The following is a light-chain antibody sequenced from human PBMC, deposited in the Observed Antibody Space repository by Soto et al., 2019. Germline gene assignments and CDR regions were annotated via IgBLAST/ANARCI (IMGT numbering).Light chain of an antibody. V-gene: IGKV3-20*01. CDR2: GAS. Sequence: EIVLTQSPGTLSLSPGERATLSCRASQTVSSSYLAWYRQKPGQAPRLLIYGASSRATGIPDRVSGSGSRTDFTLTISRLEPEDFAVYYCQQYGSSPCTFGQGTKLEIK. CDR3: QQYGSSPCT. J-gene: IGKJ2*02. CDR1: QTVSSSY.